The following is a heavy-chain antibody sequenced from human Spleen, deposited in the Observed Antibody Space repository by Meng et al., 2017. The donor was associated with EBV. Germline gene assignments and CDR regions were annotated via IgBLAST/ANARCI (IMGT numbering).Heavy chain of an antibody. V-gene: IGHV3-30-3*02. J-gene: IGHJ4*02. CDR1: GFTFSGYA. D-gene: IGHD3-10*01. CDR2: ISYDGSNR. Sequence: QVQLVVAXXGGVEPGTALCLACAASGFTFSGYAMHWVRQAPGKGLEWVAFISYDGSNRYHADSAKGRFTISRDSSKNTLYLQMDSLRPEDTAVYYCAQGGVSSGIDYWGQGTLVTVSS. CDR3: AQGGVSSGIDY.